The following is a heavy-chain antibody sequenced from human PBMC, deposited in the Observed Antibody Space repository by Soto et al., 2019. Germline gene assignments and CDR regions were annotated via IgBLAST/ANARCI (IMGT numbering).Heavy chain of an antibody. V-gene: IGHV4-39*01. J-gene: IGHJ6*02. CDR2: IYYSGST. Sequence: SETLSLTCTVSGGSISSSSYYWGWIRQPPGKGLEWIGSIYYSGSTYYNPSLKSRVTISVDTSKNQFSLKLSSVTAADTAVYYCARRGYYGSGSYSYGMDVWGQGTTVTVSS. CDR3: ARRGYYGSGSYSYGMDV. CDR1: GGSISSSSYY. D-gene: IGHD3-10*01.